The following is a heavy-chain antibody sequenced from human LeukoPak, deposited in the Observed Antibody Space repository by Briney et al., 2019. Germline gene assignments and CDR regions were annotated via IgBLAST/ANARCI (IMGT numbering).Heavy chain of an antibody. CDR2: VSYGGNT. CDR1: GVSRSSDY. V-gene: IGHV4-59*01. CDR3: ARGLQWDLQAFDI. Sequence: SETLSLTCTVYGVSRSSDYWSWIRQPPGKRLEWIGYVSYGGNTNYNPSLKSRVTISVDTSRNQFSLKLSSVTAADTAVCYCARGLQWDLQAFDIWGQGTMVSVSS. J-gene: IGHJ3*02. D-gene: IGHD1-26*01.